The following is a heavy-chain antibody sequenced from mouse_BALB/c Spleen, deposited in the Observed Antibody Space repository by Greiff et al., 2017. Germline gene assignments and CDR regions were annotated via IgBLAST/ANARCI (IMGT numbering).Heavy chain of an antibody. V-gene: IGHV1S81*02. D-gene: IGHD4-1*01. CDR2: INPSNGGT. CDR3: TSWDEFAY. CDR1: GYTFTSYY. Sequence: QVQLQQPGADLVKPGASVKLSCKASGYTFTSYYMYWVKQRPGQGLEWIGGINPSNGGTNFNEKFKSKATLTVDKSSSTAYMQLSSLTSEDSAVYYCTSWDEFAYWGQGTLVTVSA. J-gene: IGHJ3*01.